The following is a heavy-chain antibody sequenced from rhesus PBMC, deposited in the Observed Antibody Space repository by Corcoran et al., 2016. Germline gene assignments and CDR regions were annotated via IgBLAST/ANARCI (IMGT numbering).Heavy chain of an antibody. CDR2: ISGSSGRT. Sequence: QVQLQGSGPGLVKPSEALSLTCAVSGGSVSSRNWWSWIRQPPWTGLEWIGYISGSSGRTDYNPSLKRRVTISTDTSKNQFSLKLSSVTAADTAVYYCASQSEYYYSGSYSDDWGQGVLVTVSS. D-gene: IGHD3-16*01. CDR1: GGSVSSRNW. V-gene: IGHV4-65*01. J-gene: IGHJ4*01. CDR3: ASQSEYYYSGSYSDD.